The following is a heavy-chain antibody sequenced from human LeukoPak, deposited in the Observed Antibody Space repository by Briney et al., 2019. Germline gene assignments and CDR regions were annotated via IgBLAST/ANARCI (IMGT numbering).Heavy chain of an antibody. V-gene: IGHV1-18*01. CDR3: ARVGAYCSSISCFDY. CDR1: GYTFTSYG. Sequence: ASVKVSCEASGYTFTSYGISWVRQAPGQGLEWMGWISAYNGNTDYAQKIQDRVTMTTDTSTSTGYMELRSLRSDDTAVYYCARVGAYCSSISCFDYWGQGTLVTVSS. CDR2: ISAYNGNT. D-gene: IGHD2-2*01. J-gene: IGHJ4*02.